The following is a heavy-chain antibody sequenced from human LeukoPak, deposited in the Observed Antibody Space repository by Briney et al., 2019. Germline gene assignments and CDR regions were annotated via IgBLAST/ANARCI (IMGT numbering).Heavy chain of an antibody. CDR3: ARGGITGTSFDY. Sequence: SETLSLTRTVSGGSISSGSFYWGWIRQPPGKGLEWIGSIFYSGSTYYNPSLRSRVTMSVDTSKNQFSLKLISVTAADTAVYYCARGGITGTSFDYWGQGTLVTVSS. D-gene: IGHD1-7*01. CDR1: GGSISSGSFY. V-gene: IGHV4-39*01. CDR2: IFYSGST. J-gene: IGHJ4*02.